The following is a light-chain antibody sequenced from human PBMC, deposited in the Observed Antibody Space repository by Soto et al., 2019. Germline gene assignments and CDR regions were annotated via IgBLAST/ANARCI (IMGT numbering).Light chain of an antibody. CDR1: SSDVGGYNY. Sequence: QSVLTQPASVSGSPGQSITISCTGTSSDVGGYNYVSWYQQHPGKAPKLMIYDVSNRPSGVSNRFSGSKSGNTASLTISGLQAEDEADYYCSSYTSSITCVFGTGTKVTFL. CDR2: DVS. J-gene: IGLJ1*01. V-gene: IGLV2-14*01. CDR3: SSYTSSITCV.